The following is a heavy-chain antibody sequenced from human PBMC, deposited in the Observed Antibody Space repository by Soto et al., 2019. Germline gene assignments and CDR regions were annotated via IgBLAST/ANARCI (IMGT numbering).Heavy chain of an antibody. CDR3: ARWSSLDY. J-gene: IGHJ4*02. CDR2: ISGSDGKT. Sequence: EVQLLESGGGLVRPGGSLRLSCAASGFSFTSYALSWVRQAPGKGLEWVSTISGSDGKTYYADSVKGRFSISRDTSKTTLYLQMNSLIVEDTAVYYCARWSSLDYWGQGTRVTVS. CDR1: GFSFTSYA. V-gene: IGHV3-23*01. D-gene: IGHD1-26*01.